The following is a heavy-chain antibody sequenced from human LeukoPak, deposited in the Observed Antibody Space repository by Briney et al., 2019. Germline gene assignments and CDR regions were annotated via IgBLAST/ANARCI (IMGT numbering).Heavy chain of an antibody. J-gene: IGHJ5*02. CDR3: ARGRGWSRVDWFDP. V-gene: IGHV4-59*01. Sequence: SETLSLTCTVSGGSISSYYWSWIRQPPGKGLEWIGYIYYSGSTNYNPSLKSRVTISVDTSKNQFSLKLGSVTAADTAVYYCARGRGWSRVDWFDPWGQGTLVTVSS. CDR1: GGSISSYY. D-gene: IGHD6-19*01. CDR2: IYYSGST.